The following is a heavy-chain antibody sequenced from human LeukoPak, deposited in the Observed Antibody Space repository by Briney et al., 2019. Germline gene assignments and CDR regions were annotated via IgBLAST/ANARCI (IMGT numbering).Heavy chain of an antibody. D-gene: IGHD6-19*01. CDR3: ANLAAVAGRGMGY. J-gene: IGHJ4*02. CDR2: ISGSGSST. V-gene: IGHV3-23*01. CDR1: GFTFSSYA. Sequence: GGSLRLSCTASGFTFSSYAMSWVRRAPGKGLDWVSGISGSGSSTYYADSVKGRFTISRDNSKSSLYLQMNSLRAEDTAVYYCANLAAVAGRGMGYWGQGTLVTVSS.